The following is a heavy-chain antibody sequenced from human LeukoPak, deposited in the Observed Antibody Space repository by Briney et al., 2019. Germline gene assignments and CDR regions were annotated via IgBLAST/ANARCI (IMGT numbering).Heavy chain of an antibody. Sequence: PGGSLRLSCAASGFTFSSYAMSWVRQAPGKGLEWVSAISGSGGSTYYADSVKGRFTISRDNSKNMLYLQMNSLRAEDTAVYYCAKELRITMVRGVSYGMDVWAQGTTVSVSS. CDR3: AKELRITMVRGVSYGMDV. CDR1: GFTFSSYA. CDR2: ISGSGGST. D-gene: IGHD3-10*01. V-gene: IGHV3-23*01. J-gene: IGHJ6*02.